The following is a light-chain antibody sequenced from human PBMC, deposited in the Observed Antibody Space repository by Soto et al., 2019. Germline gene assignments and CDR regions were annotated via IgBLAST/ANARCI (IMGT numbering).Light chain of an antibody. V-gene: IGLV1-40*01. CDR1: SSNIGAGYD. CDR3: LSVGSIRGVV. J-gene: IGLJ2*01. CDR2: GNT. Sequence: QSVLTQPPSVSGAPGQRVTISCTGSSSNIGAGYDVHWYQQLPGSAPKLLIYGNTNRPSGVPDRFSGSKSGTSASLAITGQEAEEEAYYCWLSVGSIRGVVFGGGTKLTVL.